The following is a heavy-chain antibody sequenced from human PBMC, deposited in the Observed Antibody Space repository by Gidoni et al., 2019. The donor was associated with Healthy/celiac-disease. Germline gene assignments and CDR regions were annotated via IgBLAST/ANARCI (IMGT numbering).Heavy chain of an antibody. CDR3: ARGMDIAAAGCFDY. CDR1: GFIVSSNY. CDR2: IYSGGST. V-gene: IGHV3-53*01. Sequence: EVQLVESGGGLIQPGGSLRRPCAAAGFIVSSNYSSWVRQAAGKGLEWVSVIYSGGSTYYADSVKGRFTISRDNSKNTLYLQMNSLRAEDTAVYYCARGMDIAAAGCFDYWGQGTLVTVSS. J-gene: IGHJ4*02. D-gene: IGHD6-13*01.